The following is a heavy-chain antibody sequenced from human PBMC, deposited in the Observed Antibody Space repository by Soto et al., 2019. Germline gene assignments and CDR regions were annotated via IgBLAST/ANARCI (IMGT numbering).Heavy chain of an antibody. CDR1: GFTFSTYG. CDR3: ARELIAVAGTGTDFDY. D-gene: IGHD6-19*01. J-gene: IGHJ4*02. V-gene: IGHV3-33*01. Sequence: GSLRLSCAASGFTFSTYGMHWVRQAPGKGLEWVALIWYDGSNKYYAESVKGRFTISRDNSKNTLYLQMNSLRAEDTAVYYCARELIAVAGTGTDFDYWGQGA. CDR2: IWYDGSNK.